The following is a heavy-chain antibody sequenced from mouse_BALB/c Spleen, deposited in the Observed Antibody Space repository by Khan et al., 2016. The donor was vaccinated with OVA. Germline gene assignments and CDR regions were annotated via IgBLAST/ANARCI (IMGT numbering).Heavy chain of an antibody. CDR2: IRYDGNS. CDR3: ARGGSSGPAWFAY. Sequence: EVQLQESGPGLVKPSQSLSLTCSVTGYSITSGYFWNWIRQFPGNKLEWMGYIRYDGNSNYNPSLKNRISITRDTSKNPFFLKLNSVTPADPDTYDCARGGSSGPAWFAYWGQGTLVTVSA. J-gene: IGHJ3*01. V-gene: IGHV3-6*02. CDR1: GYSITSGYF. D-gene: IGHD3-1*01.